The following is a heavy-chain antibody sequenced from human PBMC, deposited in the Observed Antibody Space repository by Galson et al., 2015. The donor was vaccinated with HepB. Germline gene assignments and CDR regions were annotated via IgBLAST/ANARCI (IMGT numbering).Heavy chain of an antibody. CDR1: GGSISSSSYY. CDR2: IYYSGST. V-gene: IGHV4-39*07. J-gene: IGHJ2*01. D-gene: IGHD7-27*01. Sequence: QVQLQESGPGLVKPSETLSLTCTVSGGSISSSSYYWGWIRQPPGKGLEWIGSIYYSGSTYYNPSLKSRVTISVDTSKNQFSLKLSSVTAADTAVYYCAREDWGGYFDLWGRGTLVTVSS. CDR3: AREDWGGYFDL.